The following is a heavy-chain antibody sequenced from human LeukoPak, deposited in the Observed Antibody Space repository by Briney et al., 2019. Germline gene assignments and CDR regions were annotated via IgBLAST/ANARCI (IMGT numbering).Heavy chain of an antibody. J-gene: IGHJ4*02. CDR1: GYSVSSGYY. D-gene: IGHD2-2*01. CDR2: IYHSGDT. CDR3: ANKVYCSTTSCYHAGY. Sequence: SETLSLTCTVSGYSVSSGYYWGWIRQPPGKGLEWIASIYHSGDTYYNPSLRSRVAISIDTSKNQFSLKLRSVTAADTAVYYCANKVYCSTTSCYHAGYWGQGTLVTVSS. V-gene: IGHV4-38-2*02.